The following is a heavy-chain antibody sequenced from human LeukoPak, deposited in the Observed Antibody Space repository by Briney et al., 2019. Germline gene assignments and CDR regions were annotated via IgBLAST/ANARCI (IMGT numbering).Heavy chain of an antibody. V-gene: IGHV3-48*03. J-gene: IGHJ4*02. CDR1: GFTFSSYE. CDR3: ARGFTAMVL. CDR2: ISGSAGTI. Sequence: PGGSPRLSCAASGFTFSSYEMNWVRRAPGKGLEWVSYISGSAGTIYYADSVKGRFTISRENAKNSLYLQMHSLRAEDTAVYYCARGFTAMVLWGQGTLVTVSS. D-gene: IGHD5-18*01.